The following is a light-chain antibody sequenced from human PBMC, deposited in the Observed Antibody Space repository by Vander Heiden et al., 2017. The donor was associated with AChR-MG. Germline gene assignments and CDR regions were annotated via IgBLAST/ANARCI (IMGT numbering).Light chain of an antibody. CDR3: GTWDSSLSVVI. V-gene: IGLV1-51*01. Sequence: QSVLTQPPSMYAASGQKVTISCPGSSSNIENNYVSWFQQAPGRASTLLIYDTNQRPSGIPDRFSGSKAGTSATLGITELRTEDEADYYCGTWDSSLSVVIFGGGTKLTVL. CDR1: SSNIENNY. J-gene: IGLJ2*01. CDR2: DTN.